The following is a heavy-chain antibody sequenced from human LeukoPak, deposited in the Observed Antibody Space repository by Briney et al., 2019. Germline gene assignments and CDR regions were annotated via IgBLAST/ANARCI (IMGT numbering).Heavy chain of an antibody. J-gene: IGHJ5*02. Sequence: SETLSLTCTVSGGSISSYYWSWIRQPPGKGLEWIGYIYYSGSTNYNPSLKSRVAISVDTSKNQLSLKLFSVTAADTAMYYCAAHCSGGSCYLNWFDPWGQGTLVTVSS. D-gene: IGHD2-15*01. CDR3: AAHCSGGSCYLNWFDP. CDR2: IYYSGST. V-gene: IGHV4-59*01. CDR1: GGSISSYY.